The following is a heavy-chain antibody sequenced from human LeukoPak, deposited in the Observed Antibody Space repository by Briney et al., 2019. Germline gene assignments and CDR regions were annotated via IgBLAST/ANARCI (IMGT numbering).Heavy chain of an antibody. CDR1: GFIFSSYA. Sequence: PGGSLRLSCAASGFIFSSYAMHWVRQAPGKGLEWVAVISYDGSNKYYADSVKGRFTTSRDNSKNTLYLQMNSLRAEDTAVYYCARDRDCSTTSCRTRTFDYWGQGTLVTVSS. J-gene: IGHJ4*02. CDR2: ISYDGSNK. CDR3: ARDRDCSTTSCRTRTFDY. V-gene: IGHV3-30*04. D-gene: IGHD2-2*01.